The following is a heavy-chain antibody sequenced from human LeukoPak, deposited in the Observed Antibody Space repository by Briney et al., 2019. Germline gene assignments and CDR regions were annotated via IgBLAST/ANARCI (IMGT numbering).Heavy chain of an antibody. D-gene: IGHD4-17*01. Sequence: GGSLRLSCAASGFTFDDYGMSWVRQAPGKGLEWVSGINWNGGSTGYADSVKGRFTISRDNAKNSLYLQMNSLRAEDTALYYCARTTVTHYYYYYMDVWGKGTTVTVS. CDR3: ARTTVTHYYYYYMDV. CDR2: INWNGGST. J-gene: IGHJ6*03. CDR1: GFTFDDYG. V-gene: IGHV3-20*04.